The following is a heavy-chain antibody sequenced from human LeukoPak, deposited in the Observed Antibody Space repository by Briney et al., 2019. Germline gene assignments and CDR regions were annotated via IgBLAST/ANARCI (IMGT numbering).Heavy chain of an antibody. V-gene: IGHV3-23*01. D-gene: IGHD1-7*01. CDR3: ARNPPRYNWNFQKYNWFDP. J-gene: IGHJ5*02. CDR2: ISGSGGST. CDR1: GFTFSSYG. Sequence: GGTLRLSCAASGFTFSSYGMSWVRQAPGKGLEWVSAISGSGGSTYYADSVKGRFTISRDNSKNTLYLQMNSLRAEDTAVYYCARNPPRYNWNFQKYNWFDPWGQGTLVTVSS.